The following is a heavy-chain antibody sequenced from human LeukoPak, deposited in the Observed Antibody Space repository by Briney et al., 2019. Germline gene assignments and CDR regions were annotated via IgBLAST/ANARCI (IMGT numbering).Heavy chain of an antibody. D-gene: IGHD6-19*01. Sequence: ASVKVSCKASGYTFTGYYIHWVRQAPGQGLEWMAWLNPNSGGTNYAQKFQGRVTVTRDTSISTAYMELTSLRSDDTAVYYCARDRGSSGWYVMRPTYYFDYWGQGTLVTVSS. CDR2: LNPNSGGT. V-gene: IGHV1-2*02. CDR3: ARDRGSSGWYVMRPTYYFDY. CDR1: GYTFTGYY. J-gene: IGHJ4*02.